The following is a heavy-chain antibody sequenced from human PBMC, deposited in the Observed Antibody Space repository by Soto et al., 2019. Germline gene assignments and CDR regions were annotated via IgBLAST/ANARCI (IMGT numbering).Heavy chain of an antibody. CDR2: IYSTGNT. D-gene: IGHD2-2*03. CDR3: ARLNGYCVSTNCHGYYGMDV. CDR1: GDSIRSSSY. Sequence: PSETLSLTCTVSGDSIRSSSYWGWIRQPPGKGLEWIGSIYSTGNTYYNPSLNSQVTISVDTSKNQFSLNVISVTAADTAVYYCARLNGYCVSTNCHGYYGMDVWGQGTTVTVSS. V-gene: IGHV4-39*01. J-gene: IGHJ6*02.